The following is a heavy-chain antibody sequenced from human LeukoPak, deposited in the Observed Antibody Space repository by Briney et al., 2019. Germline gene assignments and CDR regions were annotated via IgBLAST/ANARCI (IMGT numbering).Heavy chain of an antibody. CDR2: ININSGGI. CDR1: GYTFIDYW. CDR3: ARDRDGGVGTMDY. D-gene: IGHD3-3*01. Sequence: ASVKVSCKTSGYTFIDYWIHWVRQAPGQGLEWMGLININSGGINYAQKFQGRVTMTRATSISTAYMELSRLRFDDTAVYYCARDRDGGVGTMDYWGQGTLVRVFS. V-gene: IGHV1-2*06. J-gene: IGHJ4*02.